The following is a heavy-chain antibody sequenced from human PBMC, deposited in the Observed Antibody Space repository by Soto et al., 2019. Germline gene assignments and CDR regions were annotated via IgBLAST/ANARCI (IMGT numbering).Heavy chain of an antibody. CDR2: ISGSSNYI. D-gene: IGHD6-19*01. J-gene: IGHJ4*02. V-gene: IGHV3-21*01. CDR3: ARDVLAVAGKAYYFDY. Sequence: EVQLVESGGGLVKPGGSLRLSCAASGFTFSSYSMNWVRQAPGKGLEWVSSISGSSNYIYYADSLKGRFTISRDNAKNSLYLQMNSLRAEDTAVYYCARDVLAVAGKAYYFDYWGQGTLVTVSS. CDR1: GFTFSSYS.